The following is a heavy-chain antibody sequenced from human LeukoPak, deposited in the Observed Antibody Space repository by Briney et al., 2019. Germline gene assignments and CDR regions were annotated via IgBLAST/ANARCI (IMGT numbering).Heavy chain of an antibody. CDR1: GYTFTSYG. CDR3: ASGPYSSSWYDAFDI. J-gene: IGHJ3*02. Sequence: ASVKVSCKASGYTFTSYGISWVRQAPGQGLEWMGWISAYNGNTNYAQKLQGRVTMTTDTSTSTAYMELRSLRSDDTAVYYCASGPYSSSWYDAFDIWGQGTMVTVSS. D-gene: IGHD6-13*01. CDR2: ISAYNGNT. V-gene: IGHV1-18*01.